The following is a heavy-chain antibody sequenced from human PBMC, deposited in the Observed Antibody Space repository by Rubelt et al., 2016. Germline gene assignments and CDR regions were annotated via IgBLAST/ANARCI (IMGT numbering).Heavy chain of an antibody. V-gene: IGHV1-24*01. J-gene: IGHJ4*02. Sequence: QVQLVQSGAEVKKPGASVKVSCKVSGYTLTELSMHWVRQAPGKGLEWMGGFDPEDGETIYAPNFAGRGTMTEETSTATAYMELSSLRSEDTALYYCATDVAAAYYFDYWGQGTLVTVSS. CDR3: ATDVAAAYYFDY. CDR2: FDPEDGET. CDR1: GYTLTELS. D-gene: IGHD6-13*01.